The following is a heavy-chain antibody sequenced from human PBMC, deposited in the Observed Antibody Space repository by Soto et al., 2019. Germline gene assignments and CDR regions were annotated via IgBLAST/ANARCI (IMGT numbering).Heavy chain of an antibody. CDR3: ARVRTYYDFWSGYTTPLYYYYYYMDV. D-gene: IGHD3-3*01. CDR2: INHSGST. J-gene: IGHJ6*03. CDR1: GGSFSGYY. V-gene: IGHV4-34*01. Sequence: PSETLSLTCAVYGGSFSGYYWSWIRQPPGKGLEWIGEINHSGSTNYNPSLKGRVTISVDTSKNQFSLKLSSVTAADTAVYYCARVRTYYDFWSGYTTPLYYYYYYMDVWGKGTTVTVSS.